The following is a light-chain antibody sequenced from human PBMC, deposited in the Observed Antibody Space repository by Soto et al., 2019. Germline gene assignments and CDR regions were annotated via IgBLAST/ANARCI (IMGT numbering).Light chain of an antibody. CDR3: SSYAGSRIFV. J-gene: IGLJ1*01. Sequence: QSVLTQPPSASGSPGQSVTISCAGTSGDVGGYNYVSWYQQHPGKAPKLLIYEVIKRPSGVPDRFSGSKFVNTASLTVSGLQADDEADYFCSSYAGSRIFVLGTGTKVTVL. CDR2: EVI. CDR1: SGDVGGYNY. V-gene: IGLV2-8*01.